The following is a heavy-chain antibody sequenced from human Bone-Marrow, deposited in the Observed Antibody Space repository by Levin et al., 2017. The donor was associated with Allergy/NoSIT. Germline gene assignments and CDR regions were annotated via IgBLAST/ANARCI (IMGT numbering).Heavy chain of an antibody. CDR2: IKQDGSEK. D-gene: IGHD2-21*01. V-gene: IGHV3-7*03. CDR1: GFTFSTYW. J-gene: IGHJ5*02. Sequence: GESLKISCAASGFTFSTYWMTWVRQAPGKGLEWVANIKQDGSEKVYVDSVKGRFTVSRDNAKNSLYLQMNSLRVEDTAVYYCAKFPQLDPWGQGTLVTVSS. CDR3: AKFPQLDP.